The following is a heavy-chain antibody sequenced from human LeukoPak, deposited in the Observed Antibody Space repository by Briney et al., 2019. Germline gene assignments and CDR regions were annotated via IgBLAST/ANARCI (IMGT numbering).Heavy chain of an antibody. CDR3: AREVHDYVWGSQHDAFDI. V-gene: IGHV4-4*08. J-gene: IGHJ3*02. CDR2: IYTSGST. Sequence: SETLSLTCTVSGGSISSYYWSWIRQPPGKGLEWIGRIYTSGSTNYNPSLKSRVTISVDTSKNQFSLRLSSVTAADTAVYYCAREVHDYVWGSQHDAFDIWGQGTMVTVSS. D-gene: IGHD3-16*01. CDR1: GGSISSYY.